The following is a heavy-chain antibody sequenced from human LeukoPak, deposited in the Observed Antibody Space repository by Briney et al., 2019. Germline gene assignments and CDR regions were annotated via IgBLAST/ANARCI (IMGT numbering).Heavy chain of an antibody. J-gene: IGHJ4*02. CDR2: ISYDGSNK. CDR3: AKDGPYHDY. Sequence: GGSLRLSCAASGFAFSSYGMHWVRQAPGKGLEWVAVISYDGSNKYYADSMKGRFTISRDNSKNTLSLQMNSLRAEDMAVYYCAKDGPYHDYWGQGTLVTVSS. V-gene: IGHV3-30*18. D-gene: IGHD2-2*01. CDR1: GFAFSSYG.